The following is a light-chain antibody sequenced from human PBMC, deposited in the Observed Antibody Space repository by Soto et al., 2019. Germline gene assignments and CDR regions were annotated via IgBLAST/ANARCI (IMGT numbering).Light chain of an antibody. J-gene: IGKJ2*01. CDR1: QGIRND. CDR2: GAS. Sequence: AIQMTQSPSSLSASVGDRVTITCWASQGIRNDLGWYQQKPGKAPKFLIYGASSLQSGVPSRFSGSGSGTDFTLTINSLQPEDFATYYCLQDYNYPYTFGQGTKLEIK. CDR3: LQDYNYPYT. V-gene: IGKV1-6*01.